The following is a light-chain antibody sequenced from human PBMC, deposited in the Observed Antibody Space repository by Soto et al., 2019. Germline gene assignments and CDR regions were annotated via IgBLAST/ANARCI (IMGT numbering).Light chain of an antibody. V-gene: IGKV1D-13*01. CDR3: QHFDNYPPGT. J-gene: IGKJ2*01. CDR1: QDIRNT. Sequence: AIQLTQSPSSLSASVGDRVIITCRASQDIRNTLAWYQQKPGKAPNLLIYDASDLESGVPSRFSGSGSGTDFTLIISSLQPEDFATYYCQHFDNYPPGTFGQGTKVDIK. CDR2: DAS.